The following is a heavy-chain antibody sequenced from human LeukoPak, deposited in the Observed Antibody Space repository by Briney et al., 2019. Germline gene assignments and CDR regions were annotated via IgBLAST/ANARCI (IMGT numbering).Heavy chain of an antibody. CDR3: ARAYCSGGSCYEYYYYYYGMDV. Sequence: ASVKVSCKASGGTFSSYAISWVRQAPGQGLEWMGGITPIFGTANYAQKFQGRVTITADESTSTAYMELSSLRSEDTAVYYCARAYCSGGSCYEYYYYYYGMDVWGKGTTVTVSS. J-gene: IGHJ6*04. CDR1: GGTFSSYA. V-gene: IGHV1-69*13. CDR2: ITPIFGTA. D-gene: IGHD2-15*01.